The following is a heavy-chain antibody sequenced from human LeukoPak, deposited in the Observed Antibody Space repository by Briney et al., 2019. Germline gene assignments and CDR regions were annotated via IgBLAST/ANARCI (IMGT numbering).Heavy chain of an antibody. CDR1: GGSISSRNFF. J-gene: IGHJ5*02. CDR2: ISYSGST. D-gene: IGHD2-8*01. V-gene: IGHV4-39*01. CDR3: ASATLSSLNWFDP. Sequence: SETLSLTCTVSGGSISSRNFFWGWIRQAPGKGLDWIGSISYSGSTSYSPSLKSRLTISMDTPKTQFSLNLNSVTAADTAVYYCASATLSSLNWFDPWGQGALVTVSS.